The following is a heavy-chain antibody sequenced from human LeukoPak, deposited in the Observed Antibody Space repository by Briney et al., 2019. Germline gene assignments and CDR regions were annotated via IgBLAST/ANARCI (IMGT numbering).Heavy chain of an antibody. CDR1: GFTFGDYA. J-gene: IGHJ6*02. Sequence: GRSLRLSCTASGFTFGDYAMSWVRQAPGKGLEWVGFIRSKAYGGTTEYAASVKGRFTISRDDSKSIAYLRMNSLKTEDTAVYYCTREEYQQYYYGMDVWGQGTTVTVSS. CDR3: TREEYQQYYYGMDV. D-gene: IGHD1/OR15-1a*01. CDR2: IRSKAYGGTT. V-gene: IGHV3-49*04.